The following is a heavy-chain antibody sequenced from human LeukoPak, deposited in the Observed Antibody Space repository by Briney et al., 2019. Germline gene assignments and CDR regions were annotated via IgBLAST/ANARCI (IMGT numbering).Heavy chain of an antibody. J-gene: IGHJ6*02. CDR3: ARMSGWMVKGYYYGMDV. Sequence: NASETLSLTCTVSGGSISSSSYYWGWIRQPPGKGLESIGSIYYSGSTYYNPSLKSRVTISVDTSKNQFSLKLSSVTAADTAVYYCARMSGWMVKGYYYGMDVWGQGTTVTVSS. D-gene: IGHD5-18*01. CDR1: GGSISSSSYY. V-gene: IGHV4-39*07. CDR2: IYYSGST.